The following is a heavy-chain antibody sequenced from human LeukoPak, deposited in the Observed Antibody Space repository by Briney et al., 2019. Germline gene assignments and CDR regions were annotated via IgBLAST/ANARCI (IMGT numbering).Heavy chain of an antibody. CDR1: GGSISSYY. V-gene: IGHV4-59*01. CDR2: IYYSGST. D-gene: IGHD6-25*01. Sequence: SETLSLTCTVSGGSISSYYWSWIRQPPGKGLEWIGYIYYSGSTNYNPSLKSRVTISVDTSKNQFSLKLSSVTAADTAVYYCARGPPAATYYYYMDVWGKGTTVTVSS. J-gene: IGHJ6*03. CDR3: ARGPPAATYYYYMDV.